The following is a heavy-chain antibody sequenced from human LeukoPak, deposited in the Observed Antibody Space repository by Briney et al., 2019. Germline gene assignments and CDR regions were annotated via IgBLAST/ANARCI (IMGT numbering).Heavy chain of an antibody. CDR1: GGSFSGYY. CDR2: INHSGST. D-gene: IGHD3-16*02. V-gene: IGHV4-34*01. Sequence: SEILSLTCAVYGGSFSGYYWSWIRQPPGKGLERIGEINHSGSTNYNPSLKSRVTISVDTSKNQFSLKLSSVTAADTAVYYCARQLVILYYFDYWGQGTLVTVSS. CDR3: ARQLVILYYFDY. J-gene: IGHJ4*02.